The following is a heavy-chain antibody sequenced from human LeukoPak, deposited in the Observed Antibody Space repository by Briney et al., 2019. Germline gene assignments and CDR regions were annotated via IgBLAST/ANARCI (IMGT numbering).Heavy chain of an antibody. CDR2: IIPILGIA. CDR3: AYKSLGDGAYVSSNFDY. CDR1: GGTFSSYA. V-gene: IGHV1-69*04. Sequence: SVKVSCKASGGTFSSYAISWVRQAPGQGLEWMGRIIPILGIANYAQKFQGRVTITADKSTSTAYMELSSLRSEDTAVYYCAYKSLGDGAYVSSNFDYWGQGTLVTVSS. D-gene: IGHD4-17*01. J-gene: IGHJ4*02.